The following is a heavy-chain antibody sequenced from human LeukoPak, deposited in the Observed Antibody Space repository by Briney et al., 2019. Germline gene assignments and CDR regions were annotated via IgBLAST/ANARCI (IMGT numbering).Heavy chain of an antibody. CDR1: GFTFSSYA. Sequence: PGRSLRLSCAASGFTFSSYAMHWVRQAPGKGLEWVAVISYDGSNKYYADSVKGRFTISRDNSKNTLYLQMNSLRAEDTAVYYCARGESVVVTARDVGAFDIWGQGTMVTVSS. J-gene: IGHJ3*02. CDR3: ARGESVVVTARDVGAFDI. CDR2: ISYDGSNK. D-gene: IGHD2-21*02. V-gene: IGHV3-30-3*01.